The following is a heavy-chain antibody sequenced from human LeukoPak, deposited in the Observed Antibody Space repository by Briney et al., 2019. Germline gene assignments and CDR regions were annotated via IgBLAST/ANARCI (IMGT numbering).Heavy chain of an antibody. Sequence: SETLSLTCAVYGGSFSGYYWSWIRQPPGKGLEWIGEINHSGSTNYNPSLKSRVTISVDTSKNQFSLKLSSVTAADTAVYYCARGIRGSIITMVRGEFDYWGQGTLVTVSS. D-gene: IGHD3-10*01. J-gene: IGHJ4*02. CDR2: INHSGST. CDR3: ARGIRGSIITMVRGEFDY. V-gene: IGHV4-34*01. CDR1: GGSFSGYY.